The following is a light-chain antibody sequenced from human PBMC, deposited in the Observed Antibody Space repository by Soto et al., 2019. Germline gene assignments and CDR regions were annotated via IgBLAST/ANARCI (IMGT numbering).Light chain of an antibody. CDR2: AAS. V-gene: IGKV3-15*01. CDR3: QQYNNWIT. J-gene: IGKJ5*01. Sequence: EIVMTQSPATLSVSPGERAILSCRASQSISINLAWYQQKPGQAPRPLIFAASTRATGVPARFSGSWSGTEFTLTISSLQSEDFAVYYCQQYNNWITFGQGTRVEIK. CDR1: QSISIN.